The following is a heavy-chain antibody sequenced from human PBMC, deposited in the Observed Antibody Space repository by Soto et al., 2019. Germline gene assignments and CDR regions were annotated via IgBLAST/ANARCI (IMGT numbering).Heavy chain of an antibody. J-gene: IGHJ6*02. Sequence: EVQLVESGGGLVQPGGSLRLSCAASGFTFSSYEMNWVRQAPGKGLEWVSYISSSGSTIYYADSVKGRFAISRDNAKNSLYLQMNSLRTEDTAVYYCARERITMHPGGMDVWGQGTTVTVSS. CDR3: ARERITMHPGGMDV. D-gene: IGHD3-10*01. V-gene: IGHV3-48*03. CDR1: GFTFSSYE. CDR2: ISSSGSTI.